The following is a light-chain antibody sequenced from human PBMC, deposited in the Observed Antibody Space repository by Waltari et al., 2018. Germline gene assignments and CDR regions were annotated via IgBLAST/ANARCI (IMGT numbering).Light chain of an antibody. Sequence: QSALTQPRSVSGSPGQSVTISCTGTSSDVGAYNYVSWYQQHPGKAPKLMIYEVGNRPSGVPDRFSGSKSGNTASLTISGLQAEDEADYYCCSHAGSSVVFGGGTKLTVL. CDR3: CSHAGSSVV. CDR1: SSDVGAYNY. V-gene: IGLV2-11*01. J-gene: IGLJ2*01. CDR2: EVG.